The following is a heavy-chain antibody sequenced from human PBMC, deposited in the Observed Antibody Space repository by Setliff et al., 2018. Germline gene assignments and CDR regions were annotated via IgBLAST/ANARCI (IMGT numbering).Heavy chain of an antibody. J-gene: IGHJ4*02. CDR1: GFTFSDYY. CDR2: IKSKADGGTA. V-gene: IGHV3-15*01. Sequence: TGGSLRLSCAASGFTFSDYYMSWIRQAPGKGLEWVGRIKSKADGGTADFAAPVKGRFTISRDDSKNTMSLQMNSLKTEDTAVYYCAKDTGYYFDYWGQGTLVTVSS. D-gene: IGHD4-4*01. CDR3: AKDTGYYFDY.